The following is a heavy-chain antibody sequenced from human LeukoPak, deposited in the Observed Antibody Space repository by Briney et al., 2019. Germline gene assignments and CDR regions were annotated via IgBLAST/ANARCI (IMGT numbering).Heavy chain of an antibody. CDR3: AREPGLGYAFDI. V-gene: IGHV3-7*01. J-gene: IGHJ3*02. CDR1: GFAISSSW. CDR2: INQDGSEK. D-gene: IGHD1-1*01. Sequence: GGSLRLSCVVSGFAISSSWMTWVRQVPGKGLEWVANINQDGSEKHYVDSVRGRFTISRDNAKDSLYLQMNSLGAEDTAVYYYAREPGLGYAFDIWGQGTKVTVSS.